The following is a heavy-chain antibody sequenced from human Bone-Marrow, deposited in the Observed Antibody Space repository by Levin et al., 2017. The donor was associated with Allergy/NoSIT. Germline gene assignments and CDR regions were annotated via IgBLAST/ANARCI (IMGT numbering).Heavy chain of an antibody. D-gene: IGHD2-15*01. Sequence: LSLTCAASGFTFRSYWMHWVRQAPGKGLVWVSRINSDGSSTSYADSVKGRFTISRDNAKNTLYLQMNSLRAEDTAVYYCARVLCSGGSCYFDYWGQGTLVTVSS. V-gene: IGHV3-74*01. CDR3: ARVLCSGGSCYFDY. J-gene: IGHJ4*02. CDR2: INSDGSST. CDR1: GFTFRSYW.